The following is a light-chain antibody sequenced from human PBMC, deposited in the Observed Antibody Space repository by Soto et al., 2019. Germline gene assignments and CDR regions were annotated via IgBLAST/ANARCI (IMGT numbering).Light chain of an antibody. V-gene: IGKV1-5*03. CDR2: RAS. CDR1: QSISSW. J-gene: IGKJ1*01. CDR3: QQYTSYPPWT. Sequence: DIQMTQSPSTLSASVGDRVTITCRASQSISSWLAWYQQKPGKAPRLLVYRASTLQGGVPSRFSGSGSGTEFTLTISSLQPEDFATYYCQQYTSYPPWTFGQGTKVEIK.